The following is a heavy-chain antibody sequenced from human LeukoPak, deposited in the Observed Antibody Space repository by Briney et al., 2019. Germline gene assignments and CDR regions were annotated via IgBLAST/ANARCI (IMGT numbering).Heavy chain of an antibody. Sequence: SETLSLTCTVSGGSISNYHWGWIRQPPGKGLEWIGYIYYSGSTNDNPSLKSRITISVDTSKNQFSLTLSSVTAADTAVYYCARTITVAGKYYFDYWGQGTLVTVSS. D-gene: IGHD6-19*01. J-gene: IGHJ4*02. V-gene: IGHV4-59*08. CDR2: IYYSGST. CDR1: GGSISNYH. CDR3: ARTITVAGKYYFDY.